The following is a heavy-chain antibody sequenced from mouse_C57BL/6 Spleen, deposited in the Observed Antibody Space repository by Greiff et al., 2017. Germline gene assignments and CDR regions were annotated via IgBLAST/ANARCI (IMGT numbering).Heavy chain of an antibody. CDR3: ARPFYYGNYPTYAMDY. D-gene: IGHD2-1*01. V-gene: IGHV1-39*01. J-gene: IGHJ4*01. CDR1: GYSFTDYN. CDR2: INPNYGTT. Sequence: EVQRVESGPELVKPGASVKISCKASGYSFTDYNMNWVKQSHGKSLEWIGVINPNYGTTSYNQKFKGKATLTVDQSSSTAYMQLNSLTSEDSAVYYCARPFYYGNYPTYAMDYWGQGTSVTVSS.